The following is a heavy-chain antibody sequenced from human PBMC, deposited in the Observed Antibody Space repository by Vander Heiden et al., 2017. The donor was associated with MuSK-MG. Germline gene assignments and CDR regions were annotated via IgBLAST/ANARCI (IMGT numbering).Heavy chain of an antibody. CDR3: ARRWRGYYGSATGYYYYGMDV. V-gene: IGHV4-34*01. D-gene: IGHD3-10*01. CDR2: INHSGST. CDR1: GGSFRGYY. J-gene: IGHJ6*02. Sequence: QVQLQQWGAGLLKPSETLSLTCAVSGGSFRGYYWCWIRQPPGKGLEWIGEINHSGSTNYNPSLKSRVTISVDTSKNQFSLKLSSVTAADTAVYYCARRWRGYYGSATGYYYYGMDVWGQGTTVTVSS.